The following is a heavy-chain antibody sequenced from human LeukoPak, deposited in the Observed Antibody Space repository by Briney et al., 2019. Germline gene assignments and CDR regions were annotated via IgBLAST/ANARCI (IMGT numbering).Heavy chain of an antibody. Sequence: SVKVSCKASGGTFSSYAISWVRQAPGQGLEWMGRIIPIFGTANYAQEFQGRVTITTDESTSTAYMELSSLRSEDTAVYYCARDLKNYYGSGSYDGGFDYWGQGTLVTVSS. J-gene: IGHJ4*02. CDR2: IIPIFGTA. D-gene: IGHD3-10*01. CDR3: ARDLKNYYGSGSYDGGFDY. V-gene: IGHV1-69*05. CDR1: GGTFSSYA.